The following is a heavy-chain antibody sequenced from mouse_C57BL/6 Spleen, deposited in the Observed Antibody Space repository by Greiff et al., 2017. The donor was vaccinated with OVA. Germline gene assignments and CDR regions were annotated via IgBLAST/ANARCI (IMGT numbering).Heavy chain of an antibody. CDR2: IDPETGGT. Sequence: VQLQQSGAELVRPGASVTLSCKASGYTFTDYEMHWVKQTPVHGLEWIGAIDPETGGTAYNQKFKGKAILTADKSSSTAYMELRSLTSEDSADYYCTRALNYGSSPYYFDYWGQGTTHTVSS. D-gene: IGHD1-1*01. V-gene: IGHV1-15*01. CDR1: GYTFTDYE. CDR3: TRALNYGSSPYYFDY. J-gene: IGHJ2*01.